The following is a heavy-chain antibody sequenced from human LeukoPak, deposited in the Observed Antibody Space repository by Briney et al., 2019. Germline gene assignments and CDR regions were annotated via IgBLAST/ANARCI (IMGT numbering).Heavy chain of an antibody. CDR1: GFMFSHSP. CDR2: IRSKSNNYAT. Sequence: GGSQRVSCAASGFMFSHSPMHWVRQAPGKGLQWLARIRSKSNNYATVYGASVKGKFTSSRHDSKNMLYLQMNSLKAEDTAVYYCTGTIGGANFYGMNVWGQGTTVTVSS. CDR3: TGTIGGANFYGMNV. V-gene: IGHV3-73*01. D-gene: IGHD3-16*01. J-gene: IGHJ6*02.